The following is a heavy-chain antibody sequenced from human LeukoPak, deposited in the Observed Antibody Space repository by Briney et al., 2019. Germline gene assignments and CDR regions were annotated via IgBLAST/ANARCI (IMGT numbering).Heavy chain of an antibody. CDR3: AREMGRVVVPAAIAAFDI. CDR1: GFTFSSYA. D-gene: IGHD2-2*01. V-gene: IGHV3-30*01. Sequence: GGFLRLSCAASGFTFSSYAMHWVRQAPGKGLEWVAVISYDGSNKYYADSVKGRFTISRDNSKNTLYLQMNSLRAEDTAVYYCAREMGRVVVPAAIAAFDIWGQGTMVTVSS. CDR2: ISYDGSNK. J-gene: IGHJ3*02.